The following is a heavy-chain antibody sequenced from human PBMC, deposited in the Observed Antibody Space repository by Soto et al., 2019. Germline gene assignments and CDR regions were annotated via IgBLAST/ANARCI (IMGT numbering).Heavy chain of an antibody. CDR2: ISGSGGST. CDR3: AKVPIGWYWYFDY. Sequence: VQLLESGGGLVQPGGSLRLSCAASGFTFSSYAMSWVRQAPGKGLEWVSAISGSGGSTYYADSVKGRFTISRDNSKNTLYQQMNSLRAEDTAVYYCAKVPIGWYWYFDYWGQGTLVTVSS. J-gene: IGHJ4*02. V-gene: IGHV3-23*01. D-gene: IGHD6-19*01. CDR1: GFTFSSYA.